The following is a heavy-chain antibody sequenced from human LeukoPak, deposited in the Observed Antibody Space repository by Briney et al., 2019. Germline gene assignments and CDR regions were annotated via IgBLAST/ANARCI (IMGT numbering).Heavy chain of an antibody. CDR1: GYSFTSYW. V-gene: IGHV5-51*01. J-gene: IGHJ3*02. D-gene: IGHD3-22*01. CDR2: IYPGDSDT. Sequence: GASLEISLKGSGYSFTSYWIGWVRPMPGKGLGWVGIIYPGDSDTRYSPSFQGQVTISADKSIRTAYLQWSSLKASDSAMYYCARRDYDSSRDDAFDIWGQGTMVTVSS. CDR3: ARRDYDSSRDDAFDI.